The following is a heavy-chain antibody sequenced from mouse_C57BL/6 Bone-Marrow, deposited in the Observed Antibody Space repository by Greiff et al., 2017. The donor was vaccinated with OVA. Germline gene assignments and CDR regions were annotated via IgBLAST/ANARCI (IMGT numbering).Heavy chain of an antibody. J-gene: IGHJ4*01. CDR1: GYTFTSYG. V-gene: IGHV1-81*01. CDR2: IYPRSGNT. D-gene: IGHD1-1*01. CDR3: ARWITTVAPYAIDY. Sequence: QVHVKQSGAELARPGASVKLSCKASGYTFTSYGISWVKQSTGQGLEWIGEIYPRSGNTYYNEKFKGKATLTADKSSSTAYMELRSLTSEDSAVYFCARWITTVAPYAIDYWGQGTSVTVSS.